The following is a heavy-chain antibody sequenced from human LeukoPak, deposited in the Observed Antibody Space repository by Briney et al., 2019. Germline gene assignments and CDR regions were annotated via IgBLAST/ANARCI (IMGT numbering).Heavy chain of an antibody. CDR2: VIPMLGIA. CDR1: GGTFSNYA. D-gene: IGHD6-13*01. J-gene: IGHJ6*02. CDR3: ARNQDRGSSRYALADYYYGLDV. V-gene: IGHV1-69*04. Sequence: GASVKVSCKASGGTFSNYAITWVRQAPGQGLEWMGRVIPMLGIATYAQKFQGRVTISADKITSTAYMEVSSLRSDDTAVYYCARNQDRGSSRYALADYYYGLDVWGQGTTVTVSS.